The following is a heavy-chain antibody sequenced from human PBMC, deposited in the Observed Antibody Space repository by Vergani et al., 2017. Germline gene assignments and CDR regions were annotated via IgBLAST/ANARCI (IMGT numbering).Heavy chain of an antibody. V-gene: IGHV3-64D*06. Sequence: EVQLVESGGGLVQPGGSLRLSCSASGFTFSSHAMHWVRQAPGKGLEYVSAISSNGGSTYYADSVKGRFTISRDNSKNTLYLQMSSLRAEDTAVYYCVKGDYYDSSGYVWATHVIFDYWGQGTLVTVSS. D-gene: IGHD3-22*01. CDR2: ISSNGGST. CDR3: VKGDYYDSSGYVWATHVIFDY. J-gene: IGHJ4*02. CDR1: GFTFSSHA.